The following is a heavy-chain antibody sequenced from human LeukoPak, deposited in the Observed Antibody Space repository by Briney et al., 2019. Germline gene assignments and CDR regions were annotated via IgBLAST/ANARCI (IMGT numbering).Heavy chain of an antibody. Sequence: PSETLSLTCAVYGESFSGYYWSWIRQPPGKGLEWIGEINHSGSTNYNPSLKSRVTISVDTSKNQFSLKLSSVTAADTAVYYCARGNYVWGALYYNWFDPWGQGTLVTVSS. V-gene: IGHV4-34*01. CDR3: ARGNYVWGALYYNWFDP. J-gene: IGHJ5*02. CDR1: GESFSGYY. D-gene: IGHD3-16*01. CDR2: INHSGST.